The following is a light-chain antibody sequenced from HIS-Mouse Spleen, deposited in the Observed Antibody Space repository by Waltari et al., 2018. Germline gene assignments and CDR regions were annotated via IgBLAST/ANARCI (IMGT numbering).Light chain of an antibody. CDR2: VAS. J-gene: IGKJ1*01. V-gene: IGKV3-20*01. CDR1: QSVSSSY. CDR3: QQYGSSPWT. Sequence: EIVLTQSPGTLSLSPGERATLSCMASQSVSSSYLAWYHQKPGQAPRLLVYVASSRATGIPDRFSGSGSGTDFTLTISRLEPEDFAVYYCQQYGSSPWTFGQGTKVEIK.